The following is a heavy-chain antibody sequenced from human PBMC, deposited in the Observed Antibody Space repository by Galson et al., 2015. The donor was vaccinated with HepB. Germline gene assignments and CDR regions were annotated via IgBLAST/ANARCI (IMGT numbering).Heavy chain of an antibody. V-gene: IGHV3-30*04. J-gene: IGHJ4*02. Sequence: SLRLSCAASGFTFSRHAFHWVRQAPGKGLQWLSLISSDINTKSYADSVTGRFSVSRDNSRDTVYLQMNGLRPEDTAVYFCASDLDGSGSFYNRLAYWGQGIMVTVSS. CDR3: ASDLDGSGSFYNRLAY. CDR2: ISSDINTK. D-gene: IGHD3-10*01. CDR1: GFTFSRHA.